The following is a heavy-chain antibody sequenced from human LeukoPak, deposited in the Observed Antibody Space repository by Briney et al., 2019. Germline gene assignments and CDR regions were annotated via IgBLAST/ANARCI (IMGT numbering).Heavy chain of an antibody. J-gene: IGHJ6*02. Sequence: GRSLRLSCAASGFTFDDYAMHWVRQAPGGGLEWVSGISWNSGSIGYADSVKGRFTISRDNAKNSLYLQMNSLRAEDTALYYCAKDKSGSGSYYGPDDYYYYYGMDVWGQGTTVTVSS. V-gene: IGHV3-9*01. CDR1: GFTFDDYA. D-gene: IGHD1-26*01. CDR3: AKDKSGSGSYYGPDDYYYYYGMDV. CDR2: ISWNSGSI.